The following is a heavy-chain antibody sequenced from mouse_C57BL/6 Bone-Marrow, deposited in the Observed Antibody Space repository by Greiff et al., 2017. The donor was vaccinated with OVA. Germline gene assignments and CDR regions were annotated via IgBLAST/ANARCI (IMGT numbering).Heavy chain of an antibody. CDR2: ISYSGST. Sequence: EVKLMESGPGLAKPSQPLSLTCSVTGYSITSDYWNWIRKFPGNKLEYMGYISYSGSTYYNPSLKSRISITRDTSKNQYYLQLNSVTTEDTATYYCARYGSSPSYAMDYWGQGTSVTVSS. J-gene: IGHJ4*01. CDR1: GYSITSDY. D-gene: IGHD1-1*01. V-gene: IGHV3-8*01. CDR3: ARYGSSPSYAMDY.